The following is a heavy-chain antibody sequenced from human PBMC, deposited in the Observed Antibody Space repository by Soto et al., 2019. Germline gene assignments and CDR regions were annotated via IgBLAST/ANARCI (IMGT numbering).Heavy chain of an antibody. Sequence: GSLRLASAGSGXTVSRFSMSWVRQVPGKGLEWVSAIIGSGQTTYYADSVKGLFTVSRDNSNNTLYVQMNSLRAEDTAVYYCAKDQRKPAIFGVVTLSWGQGTLCPVS. CDR1: GXTVSRFS. V-gene: IGHV3-23*01. J-gene: IGHJ5*02. D-gene: IGHD3-3*01. CDR2: IIGSGQTT. CDR3: AKDQRKPAIFGVVTLS.